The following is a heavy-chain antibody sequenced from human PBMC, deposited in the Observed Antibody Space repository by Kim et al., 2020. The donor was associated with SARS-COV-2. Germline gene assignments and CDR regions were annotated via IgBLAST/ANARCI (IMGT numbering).Heavy chain of an antibody. CDR2: ISGDGGST. D-gene: IGHD3-10*01. CDR3: AKDIAPNSYGSGSAMGY. Sequence: GGSLRLSCAASGFTFDDYAMHWVRQAPGKGLEWVSLISGDGGSTYYADSVKGRFTISRDNNKNSLYLQMNSLRTEDSALYYCAKDIAPNSYGSGSAMGYWGQGTLVTVSS. J-gene: IGHJ4*02. V-gene: IGHV3-43*02. CDR1: GFTFDDYA.